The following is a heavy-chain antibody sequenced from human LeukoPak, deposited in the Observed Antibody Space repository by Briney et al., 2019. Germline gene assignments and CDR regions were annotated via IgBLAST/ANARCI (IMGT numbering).Heavy chain of an antibody. CDR2: ISSSSSHI. V-gene: IGHV3-21*01. D-gene: IGHD4-23*01. J-gene: IGHJ4*02. CDR3: VRGATAVTRHLDY. CDR1: GFTFSGYS. Sequence: GGSLRLSCAASGFTFSGYSMSWVRQAPGKGLEWVSIISSSSSHIFDADSVKGRFAISRDNAKNSLYLQMNSLRPEDTAVYYCVRGATAVTRHLDYWGQGTLVTVSS.